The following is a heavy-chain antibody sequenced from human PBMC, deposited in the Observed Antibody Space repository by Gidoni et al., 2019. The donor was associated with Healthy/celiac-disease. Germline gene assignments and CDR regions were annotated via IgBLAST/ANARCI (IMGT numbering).Heavy chain of an antibody. CDR2: LSYVGSNK. J-gene: IGHJ6*03. V-gene: IGHV3-30-3*01. CDR1: VCTVSRYA. D-gene: IGHD2-2*01. Sequence: QGQLGESGGGVGQPGRSLRLSCAASVCTVSRYAMHWVRQAPGKGLEGVAVLSYVGSNKYYAGSVKGRFTISRYNSKNTLYLKMNSLSAEDTAVYYCASPAGCSSTSCYSGEYYYYMDVWGKGTTVTVSS. CDR3: ASPAGCSSTSCYSGEYYYYMDV.